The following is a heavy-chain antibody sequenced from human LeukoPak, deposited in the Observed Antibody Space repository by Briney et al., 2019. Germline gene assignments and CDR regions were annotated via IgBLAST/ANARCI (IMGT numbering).Heavy chain of an antibody. J-gene: IGHJ4*02. D-gene: IGHD5-18*01. CDR2: ISGRGASK. CDR3: ARGDTAMPLGY. CDR1: GLTFNNYA. Sequence: GGSLRLSCAVSGLTFNNYAMSWVRQAPGKGLEWVSGISGRGASKYYADSVKGRFTISRDNSKNTLYLQMNSLRAEDTAVYYCARGDTAMPLGYWGQGTLVTVSS. V-gene: IGHV3-23*01.